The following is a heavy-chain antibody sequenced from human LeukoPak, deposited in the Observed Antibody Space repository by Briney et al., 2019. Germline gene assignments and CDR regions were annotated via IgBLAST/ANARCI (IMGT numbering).Heavy chain of an antibody. CDR1: GFMFSYDW. CDR2: INNDGSSV. CDR3: VTNPIGGTNY. J-gene: IGHJ4*02. D-gene: IGHD1-7*01. V-gene: IGHV3-74*01. Sequence: GGSLRPSCAASGFMFSYDWMHWARHTSGKGLMWVSRINNDGSSVSYEDSVKGRFSISRDNAKNTLYLQMNSLRDEDTGVYYCVTNPIGGTNYWGQGTLVTVSS.